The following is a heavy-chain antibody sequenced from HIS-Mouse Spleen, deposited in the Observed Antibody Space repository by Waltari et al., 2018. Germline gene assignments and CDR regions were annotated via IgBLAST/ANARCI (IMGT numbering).Heavy chain of an antibody. CDR1: GGSISSSSYY. CDR3: AREIPYSSSWYDWYFDL. J-gene: IGHJ2*01. Sequence: QLQLQESGPGLVKPSETLSLTCTVSGGSISSSSYYWGWIRQPPGTGREWIGSIYYSGSTYYNPSLTSRVTISVDTSKNQFSLKLSSVTAADTAVYYCAREIPYSSSWYDWYFDLWGRGTLVTVSS. D-gene: IGHD6-13*01. CDR2: IYYSGST. V-gene: IGHV4-39*07.